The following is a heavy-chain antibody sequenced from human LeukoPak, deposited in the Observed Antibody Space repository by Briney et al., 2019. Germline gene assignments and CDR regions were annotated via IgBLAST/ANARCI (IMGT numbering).Heavy chain of an antibody. J-gene: IGHJ3*02. CDR3: AKDKDEAFDI. Sequence: GGSLRLSCAASGFTFDDYAMHWVRQAPGKGLEWVSGISWNSGSIGYADSVKGRFTISRDNAKNSLYLQMNSLRAEDTALYYCAKDKDEAFDIWGQGTMVTVSS. CDR2: ISWNSGSI. V-gene: IGHV3-9*01. CDR1: GFTFDDYA.